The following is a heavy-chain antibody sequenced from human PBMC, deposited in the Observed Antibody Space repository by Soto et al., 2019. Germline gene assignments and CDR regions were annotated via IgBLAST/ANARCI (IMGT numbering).Heavy chain of an antibody. CDR1: GFSFSSYA. Sequence: QVQLVESGGGVVQPGTSLRLSCAASGFSFSSYAMYWVRQAPGKELEWVSVMSDDGDNQYYADSVKGLFTISRDNSKNTVYLQMNSLRAEDTAMYYCAAYTTSSDNSVYRSIDLWGRGTLLTVSA. J-gene: IGHJ2*01. CDR3: AAYTTSSDNSVYRSIDL. CDR2: MSDDGDNQ. D-gene: IGHD2-8*01. V-gene: IGHV3-30*03.